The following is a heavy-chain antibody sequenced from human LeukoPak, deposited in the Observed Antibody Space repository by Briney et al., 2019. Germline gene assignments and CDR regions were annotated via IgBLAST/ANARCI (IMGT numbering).Heavy chain of an antibody. CDR2: INHSGST. J-gene: IGHJ4*02. V-gene: IGHV4-34*01. Sequence: SETLSLTCAVYGGSFSGYYWSWIRQPPGKGLEWIGEINHSGSTNYNPSLKSRVTISVDTSKNRFSLKLSSVTAADTAVYYCARGGRRAAPRGDYFDYWGQGTLVTVSS. CDR1: GGSFSGYY. CDR3: ARGGRRAAPRGDYFDY. D-gene: IGHD2-15*01.